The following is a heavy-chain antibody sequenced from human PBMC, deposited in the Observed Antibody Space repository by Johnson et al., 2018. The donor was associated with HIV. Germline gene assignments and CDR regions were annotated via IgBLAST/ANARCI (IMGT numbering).Heavy chain of an antibody. CDR1: GFTFSSYG. J-gene: IGHJ3*02. CDR3: AKVGGTTILRDAFDI. V-gene: IGHV3-33*06. Sequence: VESGGGVVQPGRSLRLSCAASGFTFSSYGMHWVRQAPGKGLEWVAVIWYDGSNKYYADSVKGRFTISRDNSKNTLYLQMNSLRAEDTAVYYCAKVGGTTILRDAFDIWGQGTMVTVSS. CDR2: IWYDGSNK. D-gene: IGHD1-1*01.